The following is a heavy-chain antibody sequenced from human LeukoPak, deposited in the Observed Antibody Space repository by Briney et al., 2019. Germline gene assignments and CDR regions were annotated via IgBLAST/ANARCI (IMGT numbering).Heavy chain of an antibody. CDR1: GFTFSNAW. CDR2: IKSKTDGGTT. D-gene: IGHD3-16*02. CDR3: TTELYYDYVWGSYRK. J-gene: IGHJ4*02. V-gene: IGHV3-15*01. Sequence: PGGSLRLSCAASGFTFSNAWMSWVRQAPGKVLEWVGRIKSKTDGGTTDYAAPVKGRFTISRGDSKNTLYLQMNSLKTEDTAVYYCTTELYYDYVWGSYRKWGQGTLVTVSS.